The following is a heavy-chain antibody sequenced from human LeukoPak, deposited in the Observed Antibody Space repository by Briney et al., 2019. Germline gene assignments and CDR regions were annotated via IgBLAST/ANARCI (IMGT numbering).Heavy chain of an antibody. V-gene: IGHV1-2*02. CDR1: GYTFTAYY. J-gene: IGHJ4*02. D-gene: IGHD4-17*01. Sequence: ASLKVSCKASGYTFTAYYMHWVRQTPGQGLWWRGWINANRGGTNYAQKFQGRVTMTRDTSISTAYMELTRVRSDDTGVYYCARDNGDYWFDYWGQGTLVTVS. CDR2: INANRGGT. CDR3: ARDNGDYWFDY.